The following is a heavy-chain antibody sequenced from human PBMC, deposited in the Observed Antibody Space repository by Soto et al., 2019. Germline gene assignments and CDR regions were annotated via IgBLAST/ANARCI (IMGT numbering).Heavy chain of an antibody. V-gene: IGHV1-46*01. J-gene: IGHJ3*01. CDR2: VDPSRGSA. Sequence: APVKVSWKGFGYIFITYFIHRVRQAPGQRLEWIGIVDPSRGSADYAQKFQGRVTMTTDVSTRTVFMDLSSLTSEDTAVYYCARPLIGHPVDLWGQGSTVTASS. CDR3: ARPLIGHPVDL. D-gene: IGHD2-21*01. CDR1: GYIFITYF.